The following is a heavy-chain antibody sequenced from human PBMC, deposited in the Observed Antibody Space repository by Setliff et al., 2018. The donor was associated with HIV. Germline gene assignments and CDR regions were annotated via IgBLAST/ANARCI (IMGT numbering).Heavy chain of an antibody. CDR3: ATEMMYAQGSFDY. J-gene: IGHJ4*02. Sequence: ASVKVSCKVSGYTLTELSMHWVRQAPGKGLEWMGGFDPEDAETIYAQRFQGRVTMTEDTSTDTAYMELSSLSSEDTAVYYCATEMMYAQGSFDYWGQGTRVTVSS. V-gene: IGHV1-24*01. CDR1: GYTLTELS. CDR2: FDPEDAET. D-gene: IGHD2-8*01.